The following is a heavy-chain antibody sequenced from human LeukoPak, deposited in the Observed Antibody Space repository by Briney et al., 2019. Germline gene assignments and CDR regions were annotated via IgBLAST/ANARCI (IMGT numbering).Heavy chain of an antibody. J-gene: IGHJ4*02. D-gene: IGHD3-10*01. CDR3: ASSGSTYYYGSGIVY. CDR1: GFTFTSYS. Sequence: GGSLRLSCAASGFTFTSYSMNWVRQAPGKGLEWVAFIRYDGSNKYYADSVKGRFTISRDNSKNTLYLQMNSLRAEDTAVYYCASSGSTYYYGSGIVYWGQGTLVTVSS. CDR2: IRYDGSNK. V-gene: IGHV3-30*02.